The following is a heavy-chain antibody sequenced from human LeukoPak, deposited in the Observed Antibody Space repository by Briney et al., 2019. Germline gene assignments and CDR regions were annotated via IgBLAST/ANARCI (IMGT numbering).Heavy chain of an antibody. J-gene: IGHJ4*02. Sequence: GGSLRLSCAASGFTFSSYAMHWVRQAPGKGLEWVAVISYDGSNKYYADSVKGRFTISRDNSKNTLYLQMNSLRAEDTAVYYCARDQYYYDSSGYYSLRYWGQGTLVTVSS. CDR1: GFTFSSYA. D-gene: IGHD3-22*01. CDR3: ARDQYYYDSSGYYSLRY. CDR2: ISYDGSNK. V-gene: IGHV3-30-3*01.